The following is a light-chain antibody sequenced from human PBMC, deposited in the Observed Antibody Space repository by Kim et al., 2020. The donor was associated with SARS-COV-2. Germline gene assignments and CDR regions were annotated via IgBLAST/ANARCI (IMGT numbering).Light chain of an antibody. CDR3: QQYNNWPPWT. J-gene: IGKJ1*01. Sequence: SPGERATLPCRASQSVTNNLAWYQQKPGQAPRLLIYGASTRATGIPARFSGSGSGTEFTLTISSLQSEDFEVYYCQQYNNWPPWTFGQGTKVDIK. V-gene: IGKV3-15*01. CDR2: GAS. CDR1: QSVTNN.